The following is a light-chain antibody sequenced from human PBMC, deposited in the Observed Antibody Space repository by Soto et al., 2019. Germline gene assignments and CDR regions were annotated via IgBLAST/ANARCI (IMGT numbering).Light chain of an antibody. V-gene: IGLV2-23*02. CDR3: CSYAGSSTFGDYV. CDR2: EVS. CDR1: SSDVGSYNL. J-gene: IGLJ1*01. Sequence: QSALTQPASVSGSPGQSITISCTGTSSDVGSYNLVSWYQQHPGKAPKLMIYEVSKRPSGVSNRVSGSKSGNTASLTISGPEAEAEADYYCCSYAGSSTFGDYVFGTGTKLTVL.